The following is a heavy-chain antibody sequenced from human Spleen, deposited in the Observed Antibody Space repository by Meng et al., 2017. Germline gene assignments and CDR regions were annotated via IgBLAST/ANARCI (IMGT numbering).Heavy chain of an antibody. V-gene: IGHV4-59*02. CDR3: ARVCGGDCYGFDP. CDR1: GGSVTSYY. D-gene: IGHD2-21*02. Sequence: SETLSLTCTVSGGSVTSYYWSWLRQPPGKVLEWVGYIYPSGSTTYNPSFRSRVTISIDTSKTEFSLNLRSVTSADTAVYYCARVCGGDCYGFDPWGQGTLVTVSS. J-gene: IGHJ5*02. CDR2: IYPSGST.